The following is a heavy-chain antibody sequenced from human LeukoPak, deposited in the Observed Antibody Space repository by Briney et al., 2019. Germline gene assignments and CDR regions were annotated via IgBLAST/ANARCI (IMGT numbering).Heavy chain of an antibody. J-gene: IGHJ6*03. CDR1: GFTFSSYE. D-gene: IGHD1-26*01. CDR3: ARFYRANSGSYLAQVNYYYYMDV. V-gene: IGHV3-48*03. Sequence: PGGSLRLSCAASGFTFSSYEMNWVRQAPGKGLEWVSYISSSGSTIYYADSVKGRFTISRDNAKNSLYLQMNSLRAEDTAVYYCARFYRANSGSYLAQVNYYYYMDVWGKGTTVTISS. CDR2: ISSSGSTI.